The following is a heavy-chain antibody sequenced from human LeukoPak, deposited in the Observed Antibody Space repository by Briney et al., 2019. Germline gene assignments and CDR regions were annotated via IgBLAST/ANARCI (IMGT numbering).Heavy chain of an antibody. CDR1: GYTFTSYD. Sequence: GVSVKVSCKASGYTFTSYDINWVRQATGQGLEWMGWMNPNSGNTGYAQKFQGRVTMTRNTSISTAYMELSSLRSEDTAVYYCARSHPLRYEVTTWGLIDYWGQGTLVTVSS. CDR2: MNPNSGNT. V-gene: IGHV1-8*01. CDR3: ARSHPLRYEVTTWGLIDY. J-gene: IGHJ4*02. D-gene: IGHD4-17*01.